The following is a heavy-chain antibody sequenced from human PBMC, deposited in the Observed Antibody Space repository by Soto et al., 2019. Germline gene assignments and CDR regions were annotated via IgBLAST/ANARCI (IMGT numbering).Heavy chain of an antibody. CDR1: GGSISGYY. CDR2: IYKSGST. Sequence: SETLSLTCTVSGGSISGYYWSWIRQPPGKGLEWIGYIYKSGSTIYNPSLKSRVTMSVDTSKNQFSLNLSSVTAADTAVYYCAREHGFSYGLNYFDPWGQGTLVTVSS. V-gene: IGHV4-59*01. CDR3: AREHGFSYGLNYFDP. J-gene: IGHJ5*02. D-gene: IGHD5-18*01.